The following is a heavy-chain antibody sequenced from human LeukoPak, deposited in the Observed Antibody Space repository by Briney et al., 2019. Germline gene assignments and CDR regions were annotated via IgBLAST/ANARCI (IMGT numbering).Heavy chain of an antibody. CDR1: GYTFTSYA. Sequence: ASVKVSCKASGYTFTSYAMHWVRQAPGQRLEWMGWINAGNGNTTYSQKFQGRVTITRDTSASTAYMELSSLRSEDTAVYYCASGYCGGDCYSSDAFDIWGQGAMVTVSS. CDR3: ASGYCGGDCYSSDAFDI. D-gene: IGHD2-21*02. J-gene: IGHJ3*02. CDR2: INAGNGNT. V-gene: IGHV1-3*01.